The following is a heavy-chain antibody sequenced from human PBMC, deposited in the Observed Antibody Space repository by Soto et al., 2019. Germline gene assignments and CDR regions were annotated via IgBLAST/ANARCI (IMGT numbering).Heavy chain of an antibody. Sequence: QVQLVESGGGVVQPGRSLRLSCAASGFTFSSYGMHWVRQAPGKGLGWVAVISYDGSNKYYADSVKGRFTISRDNSKNTLYLQMNSLRAEDTAVYYCAKAPYSGSSYGYFQHWGQGTLVTVSS. J-gene: IGHJ1*01. D-gene: IGHD1-26*01. CDR3: AKAPYSGSSYGYFQH. CDR1: GFTFSSYG. V-gene: IGHV3-30*18. CDR2: ISYDGSNK.